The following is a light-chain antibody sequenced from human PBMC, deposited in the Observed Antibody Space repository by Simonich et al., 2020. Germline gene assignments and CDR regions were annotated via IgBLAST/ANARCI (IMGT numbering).Light chain of an antibody. CDR2: GAS. CDR3: HQYNNWPPLT. CDR1: QRVSSN. V-gene: IGKV3-15*01. J-gene: IGKJ4*01. Sequence: EIVMTQSPATMSVSPGERTTLPGRASQRVSSNLDGYQQKPGQAPRLLIYGASTRATGSPARFSGSGSGTEFTLTIISLQSEDCAVYYCHQYNNWPPLTFGGGTKVEIK.